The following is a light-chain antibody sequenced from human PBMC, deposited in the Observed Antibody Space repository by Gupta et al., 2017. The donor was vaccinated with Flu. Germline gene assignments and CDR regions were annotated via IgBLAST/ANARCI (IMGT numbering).Light chain of an antibody. J-gene: IGKJ2*01. V-gene: IGKV1-5*03. CDR3: QQYNSYSYT. CDR2: KAS. CDR1: QSISSW. Sequence: QMTEPPSTLSASGGDRVTITCRASQSISSWLAWYQQKPGKAPKLLIYKASSLESGVPSRFSGSGSGTEFTLTISSLQPDDFATYYCQQYNSYSYTFGQGTKLEIK.